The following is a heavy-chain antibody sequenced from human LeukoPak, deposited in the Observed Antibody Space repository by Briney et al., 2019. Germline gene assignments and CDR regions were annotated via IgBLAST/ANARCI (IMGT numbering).Heavy chain of an antibody. CDR2: IIPIFGTA. J-gene: IGHJ4*02. CDR3: ARVLAYCGGDCFRSFDY. V-gene: IGHV1-69*13. D-gene: IGHD2-21*02. CDR1: GGTFSSYA. Sequence: GASVKVSCKASGGTFSSYAISWVRQAPGQGLEWMGGIIPIFGTANYAQKFQGRVTITADESTSTAYMELSSPRSEDTAVYYCARVLAYCGGDCFRSFDYWGQGTLVTVSS.